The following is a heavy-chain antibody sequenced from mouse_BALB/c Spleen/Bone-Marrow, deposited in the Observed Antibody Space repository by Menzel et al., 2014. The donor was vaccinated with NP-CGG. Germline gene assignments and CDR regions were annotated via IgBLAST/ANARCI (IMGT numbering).Heavy chain of an antibody. D-gene: IGHD2-2*01. CDR2: INNNVGKT. CDR3: ARDEGSYGWDR. J-gene: IGHJ4*01. Sequence: QLAQSGGGLVQPGGTLTLSCAASRFTFSNYGMPWLRQTPDKRLDLDATINNNVGKTYSTASLKGRFTISTDHDQNTLYLQMSSMKSEDPAMYYCARDEGSYGWDRRAQGPSVTVPS. V-gene: IGHV5-6-3*01. CDR1: RFTFSNYG.